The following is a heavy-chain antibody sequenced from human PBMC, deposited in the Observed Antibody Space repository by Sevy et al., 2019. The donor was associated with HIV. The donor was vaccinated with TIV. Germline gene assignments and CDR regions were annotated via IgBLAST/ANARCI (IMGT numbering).Heavy chain of an antibody. Sequence: GALRLSCAASGFAFSTHAMHWVRQAPGKGLEWVAVISYEGTETFYAASVEGRFTISRDNAKNSLYLQMNSLRDEDTAVYYCATLFHYSSQFDCWGQGTLVTVSS. CDR3: ATLFHYSSQFDC. V-gene: IGHV3-30-3*01. CDR2: ISYEGTET. J-gene: IGHJ4*02. D-gene: IGHD4-4*01. CDR1: GFAFSTHA.